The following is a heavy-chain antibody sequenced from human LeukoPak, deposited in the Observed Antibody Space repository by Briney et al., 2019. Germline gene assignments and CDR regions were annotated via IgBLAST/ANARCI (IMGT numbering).Heavy chain of an antibody. CDR2: IIPIFGIA. Sequence: ASVKVSCKASGGTSSSYAISWVRQAPGQGLEWMGRIIPIFGIANYAQKFQGRVTITADKSTSTAYMELSSLRSEDTAVYYCARDEIVVVTATWDAFDIWGQGTMVTVSS. CDR1: GGTSSSYA. J-gene: IGHJ3*02. D-gene: IGHD2-21*02. V-gene: IGHV1-69*04. CDR3: ARDEIVVVTATWDAFDI.